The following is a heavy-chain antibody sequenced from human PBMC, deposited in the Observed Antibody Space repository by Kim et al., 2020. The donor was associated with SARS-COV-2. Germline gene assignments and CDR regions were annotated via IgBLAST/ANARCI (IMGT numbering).Heavy chain of an antibody. D-gene: IGHD3-10*01. Sequence: KDRFTISRDSANNSLYLQMNSLRAEHTAVYYCARDRAYYYGSGLKNYFDYWGQGTLVTVSS. V-gene: IGHV3-11*06. CDR3: ARDRAYYYGSGLKNYFDY. J-gene: IGHJ4*02.